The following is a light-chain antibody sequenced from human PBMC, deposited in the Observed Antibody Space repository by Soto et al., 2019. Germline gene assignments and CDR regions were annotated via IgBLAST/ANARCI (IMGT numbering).Light chain of an antibody. Sequence: QSIVTQPSSLSGSPGQSITISCTGTSTDVGGYNYVSWYQHHPGKGPKLIIYEVNNRPSGVSDRFSGSKSGNKASLTISNLEAEDESDYYCGSYTSTDTPFVFATGTRVTVL. CDR2: EVN. J-gene: IGLJ1*01. V-gene: IGLV2-14*01. CDR1: STDVGGYNY. CDR3: GSYTSTDTPFV.